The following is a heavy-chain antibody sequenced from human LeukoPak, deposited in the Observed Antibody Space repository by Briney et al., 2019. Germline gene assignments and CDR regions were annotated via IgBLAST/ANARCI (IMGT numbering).Heavy chain of an antibody. J-gene: IGHJ5*02. Sequence: ASVKVSCKASGYTFTTYDINWVRQATGQGLEWMGWMNPNSGNTGYAQKFQGRVTMTRNTSISTAYMELRSLRSEDTAVYYCARGPNKSDGGNSGSAWFDPWGQGTWSPSPQ. CDR2: MNPNSGNT. D-gene: IGHD4-23*01. V-gene: IGHV1-8*01. CDR1: GYTFTTYD. CDR3: ARGPNKSDGGNSGSAWFDP.